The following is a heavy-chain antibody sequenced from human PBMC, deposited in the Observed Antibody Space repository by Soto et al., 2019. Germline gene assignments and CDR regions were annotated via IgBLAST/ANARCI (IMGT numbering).Heavy chain of an antibody. CDR2: ISGSGGST. Sequence: EVQLLESGGGLVQPGGSLRLSCAASGFTFSSYAMSWVRQAPGKGLEWVSAISGSGGSTYYADSVKGRFTISRDNSKNTLYLQMNSLRAEDTAVYYCAKDGGYCNSTSCSTLPPYYYYGMDVWGQGTTVTVSS. V-gene: IGHV3-23*01. J-gene: IGHJ6*02. CDR3: AKDGGYCNSTSCSTLPPYYYYGMDV. CDR1: GFTFSSYA. D-gene: IGHD2-2*02.